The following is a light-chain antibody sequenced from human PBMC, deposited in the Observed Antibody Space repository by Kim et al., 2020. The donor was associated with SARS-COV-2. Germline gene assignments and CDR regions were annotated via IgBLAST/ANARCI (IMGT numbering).Light chain of an antibody. CDR2: AAS. J-gene: IGKJ1*01. CDR1: QDISNY. V-gene: IGKV1-27*01. CDR3: QKCDSPPLT. Sequence: DIQLTQSPSSLSASVGDRVTITCRASQDISNYLAWFQLKPGKAPKLLIYAASALQPGVPSRFSGSGSGTDFTLTVTSLQPEDVATYYCQKCDSPPLTFGQGTKLDIK.